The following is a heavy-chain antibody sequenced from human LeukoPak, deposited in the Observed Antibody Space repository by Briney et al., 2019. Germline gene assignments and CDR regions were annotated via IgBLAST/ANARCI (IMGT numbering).Heavy chain of an antibody. Sequence: SETLSLTCTVSGGSISSYYWSWIRQPAGKGLEWIGRIYTSGSTNYNPSLKSRVTMSVDTSKNQFSLKLSSVTAADTAVYYCASSHYYGSGSYFDYWGQGTLVTVSS. CDR2: IYTSGST. V-gene: IGHV4-4*07. CDR3: ASSHYYGSGSYFDY. J-gene: IGHJ4*02. CDR1: GGSISSYY. D-gene: IGHD3-10*01.